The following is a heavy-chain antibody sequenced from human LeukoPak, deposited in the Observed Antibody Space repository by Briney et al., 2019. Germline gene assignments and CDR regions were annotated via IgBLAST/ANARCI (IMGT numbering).Heavy chain of an antibody. V-gene: IGHV1-69*13. CDR3: ARATGYSSGWYWGDYYYYMDV. CDR1: GGTFSSYA. CDR2: IIPIFGTA. Sequence: SVKVSCKASGGTFSSYAISWVRQAPGQGLEWMGGIIPIFGTANYAQKFQGRVTITADESTSTAYMELSSLRSEDTAVYYCARATGYSSGWYWGDYYYYMDVWGKGTTVTIS. D-gene: IGHD6-19*01. J-gene: IGHJ6*03.